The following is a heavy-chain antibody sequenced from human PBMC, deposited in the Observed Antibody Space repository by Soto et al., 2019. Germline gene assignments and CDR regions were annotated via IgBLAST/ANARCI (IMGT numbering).Heavy chain of an antibody. V-gene: IGHV3-7*03. CDR2: IKQDGSEK. CDR3: ARDLRAVGMASRFDP. J-gene: IGHJ5*02. Sequence: PGGSLRLSCAASGFTFSSYWMSWVRQAPGKGLEWVANIKQDGSEKYYVDSVKGRFTISRDNAKNSLYLQMNSLRAEDTAMYYCARDLRAVGMASRFDPWGQGTLVTVSS. D-gene: IGHD6-13*01. CDR1: GFTFSSYW.